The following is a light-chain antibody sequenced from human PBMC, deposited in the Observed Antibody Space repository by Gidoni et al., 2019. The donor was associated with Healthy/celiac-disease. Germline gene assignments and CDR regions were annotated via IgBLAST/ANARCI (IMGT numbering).Light chain of an antibody. V-gene: IGKV3-20*01. CDR1: QSVSSSY. CDR3: QQYGSSPTWT. Sequence: IVLTQSPGTRSLSPGERATLSCRASQSVSSSYLAWYQQKPGQAPRLLSYGASSRATGIPDRFSGSGSGTDFTLTISRLEPEDFAVYYCQQYGSSPTWTFXXXTKVEIK. J-gene: IGKJ1*01. CDR2: GAS.